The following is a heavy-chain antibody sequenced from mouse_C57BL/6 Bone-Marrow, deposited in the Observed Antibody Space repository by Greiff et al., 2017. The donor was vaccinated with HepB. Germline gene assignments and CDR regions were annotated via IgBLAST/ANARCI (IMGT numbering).Heavy chain of an antibody. V-gene: IGHV3-6*01. Sequence: EVKLMESGPGLVKPSQSLSLTCSVTGYSITSGYYWNWIRQFPGNKLEWMGYISYDGSNNYNPSLKNRISITRDTSKNQFFLKLNSVTTEDTATYYCARDHILYWYFDVWGTGTTVTVSS. CDR3: ARDHILYWYFDV. CDR1: GYSITSGYY. CDR2: ISYDGSN. J-gene: IGHJ1*03.